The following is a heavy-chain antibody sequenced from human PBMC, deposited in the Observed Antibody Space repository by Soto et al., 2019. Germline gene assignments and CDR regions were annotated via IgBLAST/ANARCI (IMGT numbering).Heavy chain of an antibody. CDR1: GYTFTSCG. CDR3: ARVVGALGHWFDP. D-gene: IGHD1-26*01. J-gene: IGHJ5*02. Sequence: ASVEVSCKASGYTFTSCGSSWVRQAPGQGLEWMGRISAYNGNTNYAQKLQGRVTMTTDTSTSTAYMELRSLRSDDTAVYYCARVVGALGHWFDPWGQGTLVTVSS. CDR2: ISAYNGNT. V-gene: IGHV1-18*01.